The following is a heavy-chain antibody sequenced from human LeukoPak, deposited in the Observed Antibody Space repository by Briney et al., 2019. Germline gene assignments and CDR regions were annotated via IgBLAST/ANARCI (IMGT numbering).Heavy chain of an antibody. CDR2: IYYSGST. J-gene: IGHJ4*02. CDR3: ARASRGMTSLEY. Sequence: SETLSLTCTVSRGSIRTYYWSWIRQSPGKGLEWIGYIYYSGSTNYNPSLKSRVTISVDTSKNQFSLKLSSVTAADTAVYYCARASRGMTSLEYWGQGTLVTVSS. D-gene: IGHD3-3*01. CDR1: RGSIRTYY. V-gene: IGHV4-59*01.